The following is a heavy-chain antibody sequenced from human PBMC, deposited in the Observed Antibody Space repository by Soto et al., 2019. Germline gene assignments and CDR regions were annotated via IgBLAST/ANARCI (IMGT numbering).Heavy chain of an antibody. CDR3: ARDSGRITMVRGVIQPERYYYYYMDV. D-gene: IGHD3-10*01. CDR1: GGSISSYY. V-gene: IGHV4-59*01. CDR2: IYYSGST. J-gene: IGHJ6*03. Sequence: SGTLSLTCTDSGGSISSYYWSWIRQPPGKGLEWIGYIYYSGSTNYNPSLKSRVTISVDTSKNQFSLKLSSVTAADTAVYYCARDSGRITMVRGVIQPERYYYYYMDVWGKGTTVTVSS.